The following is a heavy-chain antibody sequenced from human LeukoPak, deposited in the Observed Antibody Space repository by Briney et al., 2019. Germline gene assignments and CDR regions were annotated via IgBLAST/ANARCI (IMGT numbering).Heavy chain of an antibody. CDR3: AKASADWYFDL. CDR2: INWNSGTV. V-gene: IGHV3-9*03. J-gene: IGHJ2*01. CDR1: GFNFNDYA. Sequence: PGGSLRLSCAASGFNFNDYAMHWVRQAPGKGLEWVSGINWNSGTVAYADSVKGRFTISRDNSKKSLYLQMNSLRAEDMALYYCAKASADWYFDLWGRGTLVTVSS. D-gene: IGHD2-2*01.